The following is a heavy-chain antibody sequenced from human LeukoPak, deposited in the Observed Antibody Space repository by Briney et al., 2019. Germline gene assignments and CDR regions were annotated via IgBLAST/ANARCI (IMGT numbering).Heavy chain of an antibody. CDR2: IYYSGST. CDR1: GGSISSYY. CDR3: ARLFYDFWSGDYYYGMDV. D-gene: IGHD3-3*01. V-gene: IGHV4-59*08. Sequence: SETLSLTCTVSGGSISSYYWSWIRQPPGKGLEWIGYIYYSGSTNYNPSLKSRVTISVDTSKNQFSLKLSSVTAADTAVYYCARLFYDFWSGDYYYGMDVWGQGTTVTVSS. J-gene: IGHJ6*02.